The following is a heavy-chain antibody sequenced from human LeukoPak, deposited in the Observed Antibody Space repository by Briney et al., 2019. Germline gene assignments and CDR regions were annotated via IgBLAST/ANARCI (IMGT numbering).Heavy chain of an antibody. Sequence: ASVKVSCKASGYTFTSYAMHWVRQAPGQRLEWMGWINASNGNTKYSQKFQGRVTITRDTSASTAYRELSSLRSEDTAVYYCARERLDIVATNPFDYWGQGTLVTVSS. CDR3: ARERLDIVATNPFDY. CDR1: GYTFTSYA. D-gene: IGHD5-12*01. CDR2: INASNGNT. V-gene: IGHV1-3*01. J-gene: IGHJ4*02.